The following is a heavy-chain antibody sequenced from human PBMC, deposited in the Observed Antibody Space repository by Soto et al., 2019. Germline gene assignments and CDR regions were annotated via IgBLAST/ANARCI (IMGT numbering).Heavy chain of an antibody. CDR1: GFTFGDYA. Sequence: EVQLVESGGGLVKPGRSLRLSCTASGFTFGDYAMSWFRQAPGKGLEWVGFIRSKAYGGTTEYAASVKGRFTISRDDSKSIAYLQMNSLKTEDTAVYYSTRDTDNYYYYYGMDVWGQGTTVTVSS. D-gene: IGHD4-17*01. CDR3: TRDTDNYYYYYGMDV. CDR2: IRSKAYGGTT. V-gene: IGHV3-49*05. J-gene: IGHJ6*02.